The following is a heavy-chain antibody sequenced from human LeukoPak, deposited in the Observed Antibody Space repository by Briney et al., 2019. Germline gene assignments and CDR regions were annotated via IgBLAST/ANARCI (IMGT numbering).Heavy chain of an antibody. CDR2: IIPIFGTA. CDR1: GGTFSSYA. V-gene: IGHV1-69*05. Sequence: SVKVSXKASGGTFSSYAISWVRQAPGRRLEWMGRIIPIFGTANYAQKFQGRVTITTDESTSTAYMELSSLRSEDTAVYYCARVNWNDVGFDYWGQGTLVTVSS. J-gene: IGHJ4*02. CDR3: ARVNWNDVGFDY. D-gene: IGHD1-1*01.